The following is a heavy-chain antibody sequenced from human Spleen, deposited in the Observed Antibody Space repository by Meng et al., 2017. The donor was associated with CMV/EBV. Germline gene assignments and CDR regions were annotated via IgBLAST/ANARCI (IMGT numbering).Heavy chain of an antibody. CDR3: AKGDRRDWFPEWYFDH. D-gene: IGHD3-9*01. Sequence: GESLKISCAASGFTFSTYSMNWVRQAPGRGLEWVAVIWYDGSNEYYADSVKGRFTISRDNSKNTLYLQMNSLRAEDTAVYYCAKGDRRDWFPEWYFDHWGQGTLVTVSS. V-gene: IGHV3-33*06. J-gene: IGHJ4*02. CDR1: GFTFSTYS. CDR2: IWYDGSNE.